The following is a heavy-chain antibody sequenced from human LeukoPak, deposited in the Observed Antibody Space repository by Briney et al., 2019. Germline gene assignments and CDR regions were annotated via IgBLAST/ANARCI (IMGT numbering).Heavy chain of an antibody. J-gene: IGHJ4*02. Sequence: SETLSLTCTVSGGSINSHYWSWIRQSPGKGLEWIGDIYYSGSTKYNPSLKSRVTISVDTPKNDLSLRLTSVLAADTAIYYCVRRGNTGWNYFDCWGQGILVTVSS. D-gene: IGHD6-19*01. V-gene: IGHV4-59*08. CDR3: VRRGNTGWNYFDC. CDR1: GGSINSHY. CDR2: IYYSGST.